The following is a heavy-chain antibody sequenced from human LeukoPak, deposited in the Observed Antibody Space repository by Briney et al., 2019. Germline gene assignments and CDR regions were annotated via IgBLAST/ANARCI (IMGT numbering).Heavy chain of an antibody. CDR1: GGSISSYY. D-gene: IGHD4-17*01. J-gene: IGHJ4*02. CDR2: IYYSGST. CDR3: ARDQHYGDYPDY. V-gene: IGHV4-59*12. Sequence: SSETLSLTCTVSGGSISSYYWSWIRQPPGKGLEWIGYIYYSGSTNYNPSLKSRVTISVDTSKNQFSLKLSSVTAADTAVYYCARDQHYGDYPDYWGQGTLVTVSS.